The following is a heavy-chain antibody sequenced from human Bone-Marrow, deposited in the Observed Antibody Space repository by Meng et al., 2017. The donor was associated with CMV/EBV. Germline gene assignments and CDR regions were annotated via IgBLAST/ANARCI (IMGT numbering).Heavy chain of an antibody. Sequence: ASVKVSCKASGYTFTGYHLHWVRQAPGQGLEWMGWMNPDSGDTNYAQKFQGRVTMTRDTSISTAYMELSRLRSDDTAVYYCAILLRAAAFDYWGQGTLVTVSS. CDR1: GYTFTGYH. CDR2: MNPDSGDT. J-gene: IGHJ4*02. D-gene: IGHD6-13*01. V-gene: IGHV1-2*02. CDR3: AILLRAAAFDY.